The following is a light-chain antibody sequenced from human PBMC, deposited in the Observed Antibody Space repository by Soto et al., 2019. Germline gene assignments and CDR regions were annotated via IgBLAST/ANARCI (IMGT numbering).Light chain of an antibody. Sequence: QSALTQPASVSGSPGQSITISCTGTSSDVGGYNYVSWYQQHPGKAPKLMIYDVSNRPSGVSNRSSCSKSGNTVSLTLSGLQADDEPEYYCSSYTTSSVILGVGNKGTVL. CDR3: SSYTTSSVI. J-gene: IGLJ2*01. V-gene: IGLV2-14*01. CDR1: SSDVGGYNY. CDR2: DVS.